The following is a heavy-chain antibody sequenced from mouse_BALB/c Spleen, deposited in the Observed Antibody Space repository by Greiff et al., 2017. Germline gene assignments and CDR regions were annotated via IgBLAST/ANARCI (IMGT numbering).Heavy chain of an antibody. CDR2: ISYDGSN. V-gene: IGHV3-6*02. D-gene: IGHD2-4*01. CDR3: ARGDYDDGY. J-gene: IGHJ2*01. CDR1: GYSITSGYY. Sequence: DVQLQESGPGLVKPSQSLSLTCSVTGYSITSGYYWNWIRQFPGNKLEWMGYISYDGSNNYNPSLKNRISITRDTSKNQFFLKLNSVTTEDTATYYCARGDYDDGYWGQGTTLTVSS.